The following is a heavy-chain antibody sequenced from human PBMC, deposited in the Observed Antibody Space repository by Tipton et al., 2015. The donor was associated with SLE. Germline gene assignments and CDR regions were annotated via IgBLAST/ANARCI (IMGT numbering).Heavy chain of an antibody. CDR1: GVSISDHS. Sequence: TLSLTCTVSGVSISDHSWGWIRQPPGKGLEWIGYISYSGRSNYNPSLKSQVTISLDTSKNQVSLKVSSVTAADTAVYYCASGRAVAGGDYFDYWGQGTLVPVSS. J-gene: IGHJ4*02. CDR2: ISYSGRS. D-gene: IGHD6-19*01. CDR3: ASGRAVAGGDYFDY. V-gene: IGHV4-59*08.